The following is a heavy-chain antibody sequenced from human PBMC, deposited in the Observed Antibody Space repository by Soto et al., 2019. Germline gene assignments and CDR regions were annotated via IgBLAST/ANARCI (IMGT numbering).Heavy chain of an antibody. J-gene: IGHJ5*02. CDR2: IYYSGST. D-gene: IGHD6-19*01. Sequence: SETLSLTCTVSGGSTSSGDYYWSWIRQPPGKGLEWIGYIYYSGSTYYNPSLKSRVTISVDTSKNQFSLKLSSVTAADTAVYYCAREPPETSKSNPYSSGWYNWFDPWGQGTLVTVSS. CDR1: GGSTSSGDYY. V-gene: IGHV4-30-4*01. CDR3: AREPPETSKSNPYSSGWYNWFDP.